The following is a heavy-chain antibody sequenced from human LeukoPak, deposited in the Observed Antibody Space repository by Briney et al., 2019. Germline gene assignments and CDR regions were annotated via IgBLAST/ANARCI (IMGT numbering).Heavy chain of an antibody. J-gene: IGHJ4*02. CDR3: TADLPPPRGYDYPFDY. D-gene: IGHD5-12*01. CDR2: IKSKTDGETT. CDR1: GFTFSNAW. V-gene: IGHV3-15*01. Sequence: PGGSLRLSCAASGFTFSNAWMSWVRQAPGKGLECVGRIKSKTDGETTDYAAPVKGRFTISRDDSKNMLYLQMNSLKSEDTAVYYCTADLPPPRGYDYPFDYWGQGSLVTVSS.